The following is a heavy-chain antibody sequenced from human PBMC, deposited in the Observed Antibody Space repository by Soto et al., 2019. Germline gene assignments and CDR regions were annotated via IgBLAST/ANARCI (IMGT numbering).Heavy chain of an antibody. Sequence: GGSLRLSCAASGFTVSSNYMSWVRQAPGKGLEWVSVIYSGGSTYYADSVKGRFTISRHNSKNTLYLQMNSLRAEDTAVYYCARDRGRYYYYYMDVWGKGTTVTVSS. CDR2: IYSGGST. J-gene: IGHJ6*03. V-gene: IGHV3-53*04. CDR1: GFTVSSNY. D-gene: IGHD3-16*01. CDR3: ARDRGRYYYYYMDV.